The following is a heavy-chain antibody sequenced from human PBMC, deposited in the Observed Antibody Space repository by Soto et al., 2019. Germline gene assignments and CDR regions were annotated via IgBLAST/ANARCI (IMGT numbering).Heavy chain of an antibody. D-gene: IGHD3-9*01. V-gene: IGHV1-2*02. CDR1: GYTFTGYY. CDR2: INPNSGGT. Sequence: GASVKVSCKASGYTFTGYYMHWVRQAPGQGLEWMGWINPNSGGTNYAQKFQGRVTMTRDTSISTACMELSRLRSDDTAVYYCARGGVLRYFDWLFPRGGFDYWGQGTLVTVSS. J-gene: IGHJ4*02. CDR3: ARGGVLRYFDWLFPRGGFDY.